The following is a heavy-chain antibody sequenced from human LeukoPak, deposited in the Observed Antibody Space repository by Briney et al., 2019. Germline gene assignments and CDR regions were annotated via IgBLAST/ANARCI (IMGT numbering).Heavy chain of an antibody. CDR1: GFIFSSYA. J-gene: IGHJ4*02. D-gene: IGHD3-9*01. V-gene: IGHV3-23*01. Sequence: GGTLRISCAASGFIFSSYAMSWVRQAPGKGLEWVSAISGSGGSTYYADSVKCRFTISRDNSKNTLYLQMNSLRAEDTVVFFKQKTAYEILTGYYSLDYWGQGTLVTVSS. CDR2: ISGSGGST. CDR3: QKTAYEILTGYYSLDY.